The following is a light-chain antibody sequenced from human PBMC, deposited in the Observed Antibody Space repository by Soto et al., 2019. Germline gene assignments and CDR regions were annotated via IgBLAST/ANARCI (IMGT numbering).Light chain of an antibody. CDR2: GAS. Sequence: EIVLTQSPCTLSLSTGERATLSWGASQSVSSSYLAWYQQKHGQAPRLVIYGASSRATGIPDRFSGSGYGTDFTLTISRLETEDFAVYYCQQYGSSPGTFGQGTKVDIK. CDR1: QSVSSSY. J-gene: IGKJ1*01. CDR3: QQYGSSPGT. V-gene: IGKV3-20*01.